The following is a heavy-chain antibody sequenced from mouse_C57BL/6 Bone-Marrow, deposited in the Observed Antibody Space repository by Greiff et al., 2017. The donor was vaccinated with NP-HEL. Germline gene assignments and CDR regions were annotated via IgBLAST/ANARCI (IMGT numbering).Heavy chain of an antibody. CDR2: ISDGGSYT. CDR1: GFTFSSYA. D-gene: IGHD2-4*01. J-gene: IGHJ4*01. V-gene: IGHV5-4*01. Sequence: EVQLVESGGGLVKPGGSLKLSCAASGFTFSSYAMSWVRQTPEKRLEWVATISDGGSYTYYPDNVKGRFTISRDNAKNNLYLQMNHLKSEDTAMYYCARTYYDVDYAMDYWGQGTSVTVSS. CDR3: ARTYYDVDYAMDY.